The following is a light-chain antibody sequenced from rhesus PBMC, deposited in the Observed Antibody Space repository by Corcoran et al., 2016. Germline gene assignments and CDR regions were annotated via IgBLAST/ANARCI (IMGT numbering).Light chain of an antibody. Sequence: DIQMTQSPSSLSASVGDRVTITCRASQGIRDYLHWYQQTPGKDPKRLLYAASRLESGVPSRVSGSGSGTDCTLTISSLQPEDFAAYYCLQGYSTPLTFGGGTKVEIK. CDR1: QGIRDY. J-gene: IGKJ4*01. CDR2: AAS. V-gene: IGKV1-36*02. CDR3: LQGYSTPLT.